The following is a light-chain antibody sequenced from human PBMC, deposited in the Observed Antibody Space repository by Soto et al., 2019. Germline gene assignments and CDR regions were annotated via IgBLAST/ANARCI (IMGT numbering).Light chain of an antibody. CDR1: ESIRTW. CDR3: QQSHNYAGT. Sequence: DIQITQSPSTVSASLGDRVTITCRASESIRTWLAWYQHKPGKAPKFLIYDASSLESGVPSRFSGSGSGTEFTLTIINLQPDEFATYFCQQSHNYAGTFGQGTKVDI. J-gene: IGKJ1*01. V-gene: IGKV1-5*01. CDR2: DAS.